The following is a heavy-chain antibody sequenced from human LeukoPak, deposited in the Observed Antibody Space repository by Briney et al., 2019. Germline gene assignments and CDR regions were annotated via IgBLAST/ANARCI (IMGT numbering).Heavy chain of an antibody. CDR2: ISGSCGST. Sequence: GGSLRLVCAASGFTFSSYAMSWVVQAPGKGLELAPAISGSCGSTYYQDSVKVLLNISRDNSKNTLYLQMNSLRAKDTAVYYCAKDQHNLDSSGYQTGDALDIWGQATMVTVSS. J-gene: IGHJ3*02. D-gene: IGHD3-22*01. V-gene: IGHV3-23*01. CDR1: GFTFSSYA. CDR3: AKDQHNLDSSGYQTGDALDI.